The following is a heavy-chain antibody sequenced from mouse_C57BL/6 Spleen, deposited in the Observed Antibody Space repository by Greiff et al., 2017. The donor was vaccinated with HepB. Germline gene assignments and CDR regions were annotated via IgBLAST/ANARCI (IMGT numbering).Heavy chain of an antibody. J-gene: IGHJ2*01. V-gene: IGHV5-6*02. Sequence: DVMLVESGGDLVKPGGSLKLSCAASGFTFSSYGMSWVRQTPDKRLEWVATISSGGSYTYYPDSVKGRFTISRDNAKNTLYLQMSSLKSEDTAMYYCARHIPYYFDYWGQGTTLTVSS. CDR1: GFTFSSYG. CDR2: ISSGGSYT. CDR3: ARHIPYYFDY.